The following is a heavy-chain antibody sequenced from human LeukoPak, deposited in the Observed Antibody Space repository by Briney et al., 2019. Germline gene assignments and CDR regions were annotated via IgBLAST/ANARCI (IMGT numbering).Heavy chain of an antibody. V-gene: IGHV3-21*01. Sequence: PGGSLRLSCAASGFTFSSYSMNWVRQAPGKGLEWVSSISSSSSYIYYADSVKGRFTISRDNAKNSLYLQMNSLRAEDTAVYYCARDGNGYNNYDAFDIWGQGTMVTVSS. CDR2: ISSSSSYI. D-gene: IGHD5-24*01. CDR1: GFTFSSYS. J-gene: IGHJ3*02. CDR3: ARDGNGYNNYDAFDI.